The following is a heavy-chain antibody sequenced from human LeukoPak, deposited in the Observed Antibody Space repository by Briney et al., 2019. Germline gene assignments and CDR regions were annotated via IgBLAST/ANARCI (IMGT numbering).Heavy chain of an antibody. CDR3: ARGRDGYKY. D-gene: IGHD5-24*01. CDR1: GFTFSDYY. Sequence: GGSLRLSCAASGFTFSDYYMSWIRQAPDKGLEWVSYISSRGKTVHYADSVKGRFTTSRDNAEMSLYLQVDSLRAEDTAIYFCARGRDGYKYWGPGTRVTVSS. V-gene: IGHV3-11*01. CDR2: ISSRGKTV. J-gene: IGHJ4*02.